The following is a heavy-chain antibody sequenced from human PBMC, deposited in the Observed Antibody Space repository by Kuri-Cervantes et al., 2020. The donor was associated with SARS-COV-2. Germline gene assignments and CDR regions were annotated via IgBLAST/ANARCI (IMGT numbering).Heavy chain of an antibody. CDR1: GFTFSSYS. J-gene: IGHJ5*02. V-gene: IGHV3-21*01. CDR2: ISSSSSCI. D-gene: IGHD2-15*01. Sequence: GESLKISCAASGFTFSSYSMNWVRQAPGKGLEWVSSISSSSSCIYYADSVKGRFTISRDNAKNSLYLQMNSLRAEDTAVYYCARDERYCSGGSCYSEAGNWFDPWGQGTLVTVSS. CDR3: ARDERYCSGGSCYSEAGNWFDP.